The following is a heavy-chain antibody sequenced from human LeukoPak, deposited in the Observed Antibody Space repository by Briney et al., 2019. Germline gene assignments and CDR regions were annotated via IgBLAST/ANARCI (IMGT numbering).Heavy chain of an antibody. CDR3: ARGSSTWYFDY. CDR2: IETVDSHT. Sequence: GESLKISCQASGYGFTNYWIAWLRHMPGKGLEWMGTIETVDSHTTYSPSFQGQVTISVDKSIRTAYFQWSSLKASDSAIYYCARGSSTWYFDYWGQGTLVTVSS. V-gene: IGHV5-51*01. J-gene: IGHJ4*02. CDR1: GYGFTNYW. D-gene: IGHD6-13*01.